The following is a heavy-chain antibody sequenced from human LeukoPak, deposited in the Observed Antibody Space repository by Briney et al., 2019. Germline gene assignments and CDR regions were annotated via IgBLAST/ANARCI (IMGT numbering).Heavy chain of an antibody. J-gene: IGHJ6*02. Sequence: ASVKVSCKASGGTFSSYAISWVRQAPGQGLEWMGGIIPIFGTANYAQKFQGRVTITADESTSTAYMELSSLRSEDTAVYYCARDQGYCSGGSCYSVGIYYYYGMDVWGQGTTVTVSS. V-gene: IGHV1-69*13. CDR3: ARDQGYCSGGSCYSVGIYYYYGMDV. D-gene: IGHD2-15*01. CDR2: IIPIFGTA. CDR1: GGTFSSYA.